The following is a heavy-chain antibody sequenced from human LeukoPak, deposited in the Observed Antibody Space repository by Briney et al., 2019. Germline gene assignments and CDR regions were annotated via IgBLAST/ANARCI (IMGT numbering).Heavy chain of an antibody. V-gene: IGHV3-33*08. D-gene: IGHD6-13*01. CDR3: ARDLALAAGSVVY. CDR1: GFTFSTYG. J-gene: IGHJ4*02. Sequence: GGSLRLSCAASGFTFSTYGMHWVRQAPGKGLEWVAIIWSDGSTKYYADSVKGRFTISRDNSKNALYLQMSSLRAEDTAVYYCARDLALAAGSVVYWGQGTLVTVSS. CDR2: IWSDGSTK.